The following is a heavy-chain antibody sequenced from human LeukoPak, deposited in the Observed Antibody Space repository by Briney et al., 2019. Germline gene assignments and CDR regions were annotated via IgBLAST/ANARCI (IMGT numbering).Heavy chain of an antibody. CDR2: INPNSGGT. V-gene: IGHV1-2*02. Sequence: ASVKVSCKASGYTFTGYFIHWVRQAPGQGLEWMGWINPNSGGTNYAQKFQGRVTMTRDTSITTAYMELSRLSSDDTAVYYCARDERYDSSGYPFDYWGQGTLVTVSS. CDR1: GYTFTGYF. D-gene: IGHD3-22*01. J-gene: IGHJ4*02. CDR3: ARDERYDSSGYPFDY.